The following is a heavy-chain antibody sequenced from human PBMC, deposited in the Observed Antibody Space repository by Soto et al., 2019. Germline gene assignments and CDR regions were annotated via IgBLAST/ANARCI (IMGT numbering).Heavy chain of an antibody. CDR3: ARNDYDYVWESPGGDAYDI. Sequence: SETLSLTCTVSGGSISSGDYYWNWIRQPPGKGLEWIGFIFNTGSTYYNPSLKSRLTISVDMSKNQFSLRLTSVTAADTAVYYCARNDYDYVWESPGGDAYDIWGQGTMVTVSS. V-gene: IGHV4-30-4*01. CDR2: IFNTGST. J-gene: IGHJ3*02. D-gene: IGHD3-16*01. CDR1: GGSISSGDYY.